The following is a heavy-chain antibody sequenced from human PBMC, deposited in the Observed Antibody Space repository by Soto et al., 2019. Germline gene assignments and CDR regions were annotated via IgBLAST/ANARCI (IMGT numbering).Heavy chain of an antibody. Sequence: SETLSLTCTVSGGSIISYYWSWIRQPPEKGLEWIGYIYYSGSTNYNPSLKGRVTISVDTSKNQFSLKLSSVTAADTAVYYCAKDTQYSYMDFWGKGTTVTVSS. CDR3: AKDTQYSYMDF. CDR2: IYYSGST. V-gene: IGHV4-59*01. D-gene: IGHD1-26*01. CDR1: GGSIISYY. J-gene: IGHJ6*03.